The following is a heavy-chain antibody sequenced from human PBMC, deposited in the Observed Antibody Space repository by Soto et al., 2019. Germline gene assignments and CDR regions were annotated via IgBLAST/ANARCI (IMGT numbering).Heavy chain of an antibody. CDR3: ARDSDSSSYDY. J-gene: IGHJ4*02. CDR2: IYYSGST. D-gene: IGHD6-6*01. V-gene: IGHV4-59*01. Sequence: FSGGSISSYYWSWIRQPPGKGLEWIGYIYYSGSTNYNPSLKSRVTISVDTSKNQFSLKLSSVTAADTAVYYCARDSDSSSYDYWGQGTLVTVSS. CDR1: GGSISSYY.